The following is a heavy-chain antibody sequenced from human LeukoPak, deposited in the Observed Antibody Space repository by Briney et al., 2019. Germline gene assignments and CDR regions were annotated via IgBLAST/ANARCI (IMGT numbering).Heavy chain of an antibody. CDR1: GFTVSSSA. D-gene: IGHD3-22*01. J-gene: IGHJ4*02. CDR3: AKEHSDSTGHYFQL. V-gene: IGHV3-23*01. CDR2: ISGSDGRT. Sequence: GGSLTLSCAAAGFTVSSSAMTWVRHAPGKWLEWVSDISGSDGRTDYPDHVKGWFTISRDNSKNTLYLQMNSRRAEETAVYYCAKEHSDSTGHYFQLWGQGTLVSVS.